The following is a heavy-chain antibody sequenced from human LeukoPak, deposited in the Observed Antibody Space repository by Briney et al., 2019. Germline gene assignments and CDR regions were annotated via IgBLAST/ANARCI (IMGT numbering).Heavy chain of an antibody. CDR1: GFNFNNYE. D-gene: IGHD3-22*01. CDR3: AREDYDSSGYFY. V-gene: IGHV3-48*03. J-gene: IGHJ4*02. CDR2: ISSRGTTI. Sequence: PGGSLTLSCSASGFNFNNYEMNWVRQAPGKGLEWVSYISSRGTTIYYADSMKGRFTISRDNAKNSLYLQMNSLRAEDTAVYYCAREDYDSSGYFYWGQGTLVTVSS.